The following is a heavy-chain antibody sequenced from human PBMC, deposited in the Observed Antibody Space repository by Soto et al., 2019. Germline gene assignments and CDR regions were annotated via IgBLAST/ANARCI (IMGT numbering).Heavy chain of an antibody. J-gene: IGHJ4*02. CDR2: INPTVGST. CDR3: SRNAASGLDY. Sequence: QVQLVQSEAEVEKPGASVKLSCKASGYTFVNYYVHWVRQAPGQGLEWMGFINPTVGSTSYAQKFQGRLTMTRDTSTSTVYMEVSSLRSEDTALYYCSRNAASGLDYWGQGTLVTGYS. V-gene: IGHV1-46*01. CDR1: GYTFVNYY. D-gene: IGHD6-25*01.